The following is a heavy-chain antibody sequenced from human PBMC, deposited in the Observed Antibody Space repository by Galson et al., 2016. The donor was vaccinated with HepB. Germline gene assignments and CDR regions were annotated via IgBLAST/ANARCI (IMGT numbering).Heavy chain of an antibody. J-gene: IGHJ1*01. CDR3: ARDGLRWCPVEYFHQ. CDR2: ISGRGGTT. CDR1: GFTFSRFG. Sequence: SLRLSCAASGFTFSRFGMSWVRQAPGKGLEWVSPISGRGGTTSYTDSVKGRFTISRDNSNNTLFLQMNSLRVEDWAVYYCARDGLRWCPVEYFHQWGQGTLVTVSS. V-gene: IGHV3-23*01. D-gene: IGHD3/OR15-3a*01.